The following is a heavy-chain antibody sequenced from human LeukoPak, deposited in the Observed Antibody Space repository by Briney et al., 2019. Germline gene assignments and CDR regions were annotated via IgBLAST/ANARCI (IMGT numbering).Heavy chain of an antibody. D-gene: IGHD2-2*01. V-gene: IGHV3-30*18. CDR3: AKDLDIVVVPAALDDAFDI. CDR2: ISYDGSNK. Sequence: GGSLRLSCAASGFTVNSYGMHWVRPAPGKGPEWVVVISYDGSNKYYADSVKGRFTISRDNSKNTLYLQMNSLRAEDTAVYYCAKDLDIVVVPAALDDAFDIWGQGTMVTASS. J-gene: IGHJ3*02. CDR1: GFTVNSYG.